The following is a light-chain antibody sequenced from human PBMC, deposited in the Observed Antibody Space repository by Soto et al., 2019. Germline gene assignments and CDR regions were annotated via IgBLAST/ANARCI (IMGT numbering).Light chain of an antibody. CDR3: SSYTSINTRV. Sequence: SALTQPASVSGSPGQSITISCTGTSNDVGKYNLVSWYQHRPGKAPQLMIYDVSYRPSGVSNRFSGSKSGNTASLTISGLQADDEADYYCSSYTSINTRVFGGGTKVTVL. J-gene: IGLJ3*02. V-gene: IGLV2-14*02. CDR1: SNDVGKYNL. CDR2: DVS.